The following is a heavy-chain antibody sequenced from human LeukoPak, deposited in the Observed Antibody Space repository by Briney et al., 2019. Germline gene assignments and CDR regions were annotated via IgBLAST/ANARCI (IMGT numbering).Heavy chain of an antibody. CDR1: GFTFSSYA. Sequence: GGSLRLSCAASGFTFSSYAMSWARQAPGKGLEWVSAISGSGGSTYYADSVKGRFTISRDNSKNTPYLQMNSLRAEDTAVYYCAELGITMIGGVWGKGTTVTISS. CDR2: ISGSGGST. CDR3: AELGITMIGGV. D-gene: IGHD3-10*02. V-gene: IGHV3-23*01. J-gene: IGHJ6*04.